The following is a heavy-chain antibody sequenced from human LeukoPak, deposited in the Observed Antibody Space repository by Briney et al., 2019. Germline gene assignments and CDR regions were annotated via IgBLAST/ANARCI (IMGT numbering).Heavy chain of an antibody. V-gene: IGHV4-39*01. J-gene: IGHJ4*02. CDR1: GGSLSNSNYY. CDR3: ATWRTAKTGFDY. Sequence: PSETLSLTCTVSGGSLSNSNYYWAWIRQPPGKGLECIGSIYYSGSPYYNPSLKSRVTISVDTSKNQFSLRLSSVTAADTAVYYCATWRTAKTGFDYWGQGTLVTVSS. CDR2: IYYSGSP. D-gene: IGHD1-1*01.